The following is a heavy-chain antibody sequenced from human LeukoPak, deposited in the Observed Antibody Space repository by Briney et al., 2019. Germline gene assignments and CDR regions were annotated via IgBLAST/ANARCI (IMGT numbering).Heavy chain of an antibody. V-gene: IGHV4-61*03. CDR2: IYYSGTT. D-gene: IGHD2-15*01. Sequence: SETLSLTCTVSGGSVSSGSYYWSWIRQPPGKGLEWIGYIYYSGTTNYNPSLKSRVIISIDTSKNHFSLKLSSVTAADTAVYYCARGEDTCFDYWGQGTLVTVSS. J-gene: IGHJ4*02. CDR1: GGSVSSGSYY. CDR3: ARGEDTCFDY.